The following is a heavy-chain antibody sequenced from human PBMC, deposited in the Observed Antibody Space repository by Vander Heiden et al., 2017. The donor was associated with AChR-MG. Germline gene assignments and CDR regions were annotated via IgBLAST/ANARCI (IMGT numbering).Heavy chain of an antibody. CDR3: ARGLRWYCSGGSCAFDY. V-gene: IGHV3-48*03. CDR2: ISSSGSTI. J-gene: IGHJ4*02. Sequence: EVQLVESGGGLVQPGGSLRLSCAASGFTFSSYEMNWVRQAPGKGLEWVSYISSSGSTIYYADSVKGRFTISRDNAKNSLYLQMNSLRAEDTAVYYCARGLRWYCSGGSCAFDYWGQGTLVTVSS. CDR1: GFTFSSYE. D-gene: IGHD2-15*01.